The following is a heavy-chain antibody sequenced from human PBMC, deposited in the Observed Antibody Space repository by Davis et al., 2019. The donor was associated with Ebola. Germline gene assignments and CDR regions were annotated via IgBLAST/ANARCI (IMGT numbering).Heavy chain of an antibody. V-gene: IGHV4-39*01. CDR2: IYYSGST. CDR3: ARGGRGVLLDYYYGMDV. Sequence: SETLSLTCTVSGGSISSSSYYWGWIRQPPGKGLEWIGSIYYSGSTYYNPSLKSRVTISVDTSKNQFSLKLSSVTAADTAVYYCARGGRGVLLDYYYGMDVWGQGTTVTVSS. J-gene: IGHJ6*02. D-gene: IGHD3-10*01. CDR1: GGSISSSSYY.